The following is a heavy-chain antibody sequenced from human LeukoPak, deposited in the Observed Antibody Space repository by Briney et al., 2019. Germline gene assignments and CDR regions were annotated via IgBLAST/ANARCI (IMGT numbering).Heavy chain of an antibody. V-gene: IGHV3-48*04. CDR1: GFTFSSYS. J-gene: IGHJ6*03. CDR2: ISSSSSTI. CDR3: ARHNEQRLARGYYYYMDV. Sequence: GGSLRLSCAASGFTFSSYSMNWVRQAPGKGLEWVSYISSSSSTIYYADSVKGRFTISRDNAKNSLYLQMNSLRAEDTAVYYCARHNEQRLARGYYYYMDVWGKGTTVTVSS. D-gene: IGHD6-25*01.